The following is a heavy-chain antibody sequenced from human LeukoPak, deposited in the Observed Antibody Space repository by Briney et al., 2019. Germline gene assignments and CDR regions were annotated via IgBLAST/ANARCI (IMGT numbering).Heavy chain of an antibody. CDR2: VFVTGST. J-gene: IGHJ4*02. D-gene: IGHD4-17*01. V-gene: IGHV4-4*07. Sequence: SETLSLTCSVSGGSINNYYWSWIRQPAGKGLEWIGRVFVTGSTNYNPSLKSRVTISVDTSKNQFSLKLISVTAADTAVYYCASPGTPTGDYGGGINYWGQGTLVTVSS. CDR1: GGSINNYY. CDR3: ASPGTPTGDYGGGINY.